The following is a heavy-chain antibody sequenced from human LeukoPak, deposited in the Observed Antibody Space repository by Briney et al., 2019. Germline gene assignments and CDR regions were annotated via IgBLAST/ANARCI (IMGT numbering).Heavy chain of an antibody. CDR1: GFTFSSYS. CDR2: ISSSSYI. CDR3: ARGSYSSGYYFPGP. D-gene: IGHD3-22*01. J-gene: IGHJ5*02. Sequence: GGSLRLSCAASGFTFSSYSMNWVRQAPGEGLEWVSSISSSSYIYYADSVKGRFTISRDNAKNSLYLQMNSLRAEDTAVYYCARGSYSSGYYFPGPWGQGTLVTVSS. V-gene: IGHV3-21*01.